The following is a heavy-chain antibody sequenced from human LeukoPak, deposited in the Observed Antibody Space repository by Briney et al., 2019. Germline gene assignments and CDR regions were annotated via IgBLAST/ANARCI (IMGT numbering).Heavy chain of an antibody. D-gene: IGHD5-18*01. CDR1: GGSISNSSYY. CDR3: ARVVDTAMGIVGY. J-gene: IGHJ4*02. Sequence: SETLSLTCTVSGGSISNSSYYWGWIRQPPGKGLEWIGSMYYSGSTYYNPSLKSRVTISVDTSKNQFSLKLSSVTAADTAVYYCARVVDTAMGIVGYWGQGTLVTVSS. CDR2: MYYSGST. V-gene: IGHV4-39*07.